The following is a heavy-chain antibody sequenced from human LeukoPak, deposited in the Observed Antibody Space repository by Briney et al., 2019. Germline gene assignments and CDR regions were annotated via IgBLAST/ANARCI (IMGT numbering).Heavy chain of an antibody. CDR1: GFTVSSNY. Sequence: GGSLRLSCAASGFTVSSNYMSWVRQAPGKGLECVSVIYSGGSTYYADSVKGRFTISRDNSKNTLYLQMNSLRAEDTAVYYCARDLYRIVVVPHYFDYWGQGTLVTVSS. CDR2: IYSGGST. J-gene: IGHJ4*02. D-gene: IGHD3-22*01. CDR3: ARDLYRIVVVPHYFDY. V-gene: IGHV3-66*01.